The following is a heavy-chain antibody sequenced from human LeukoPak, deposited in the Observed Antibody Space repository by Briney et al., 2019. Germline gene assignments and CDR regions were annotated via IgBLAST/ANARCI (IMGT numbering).Heavy chain of an antibody. CDR3: ARDLTRGLSTDGMDV. CDR2: INHSGST. V-gene: IGHV4-34*01. J-gene: IGHJ6*02. D-gene: IGHD5/OR15-5a*01. Sequence: SVTLSLTCAVYGGSFSGYYWSWIRQPPGKGLEWIGEINHSGSTNYNPSLKSRVTISVDTSKNQFSLKLSSVTAADTAVYYCARDLTRGLSTDGMDVWGQGTTVTVSS. CDR1: GGSFSGYY.